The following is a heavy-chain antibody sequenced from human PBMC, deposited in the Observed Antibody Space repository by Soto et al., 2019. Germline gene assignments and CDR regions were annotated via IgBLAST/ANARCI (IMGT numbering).Heavy chain of an antibody. D-gene: IGHD1-1*01. Sequence: QVQLVQSGPEVKKPGASVKVSCKASGYTFTSYFMQWVRQAPGQGLEWVGIINPSDGTTSYAQKFQGRVTMTRDTSTSTVYMDLSSLRSEDTAVYYCEPSLQLRKGWAFDYWGQGTLVTVSS. CDR1: GYTFTSYF. CDR2: INPSDGTT. J-gene: IGHJ4*02. CDR3: EPSLQLRKGWAFDY. V-gene: IGHV1-46*01.